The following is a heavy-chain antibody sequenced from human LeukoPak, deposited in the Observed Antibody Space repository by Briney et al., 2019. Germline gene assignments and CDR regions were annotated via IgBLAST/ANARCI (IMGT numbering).Heavy chain of an antibody. CDR3: ARGTTALMDV. CDR2: ISSGTSFI. Sequence: GGSLRLSCAGSGFTFSTYSMNWVRQAPGKGLEWVSSISSGTSFIYYADSVKGRFTISRDNAKNSLYLQMNSLRAEDTAVYYCARGTTALMDVWGKGTTVTVSS. CDR1: GFTFSTYS. J-gene: IGHJ6*03. V-gene: IGHV3-21*01. D-gene: IGHD2-21*02.